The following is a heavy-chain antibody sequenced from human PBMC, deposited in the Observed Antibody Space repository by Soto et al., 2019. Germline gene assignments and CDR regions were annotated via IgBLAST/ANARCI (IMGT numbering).Heavy chain of an antibody. CDR3: ARVGGGDYYGMDV. V-gene: IGHV1-69*06. Sequence: SVKVSFKASGGTFSSYAISWLRQAPGQGLEWMGGIIPIFGTANYAQKFQGRVTITADKSTSTAYMELSSLRSEDTAVCYCARVGGGDYYGMDVWGQGTTVTVS. J-gene: IGHJ6*02. CDR1: GGTFSSYA. D-gene: IGHD2-21*01. CDR2: IIPIFGTA.